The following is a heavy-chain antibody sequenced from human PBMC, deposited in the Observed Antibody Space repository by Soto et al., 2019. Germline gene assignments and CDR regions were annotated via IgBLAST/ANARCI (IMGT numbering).Heavy chain of an antibody. CDR1: GFTFSSYG. D-gene: IGHD1-26*01. Sequence: GGSLRLSCAASGFTFSSYGMHWVCQAPGKGLEWVAVISYDGSNKYYADSVKGRFTISRDNSKNTLYLQMNSLRAEDTAVYYCAKDYYSGSYGSFDYWGQGTLVTVSS. J-gene: IGHJ4*02. CDR2: ISYDGSNK. CDR3: AKDYYSGSYGSFDY. V-gene: IGHV3-30*18.